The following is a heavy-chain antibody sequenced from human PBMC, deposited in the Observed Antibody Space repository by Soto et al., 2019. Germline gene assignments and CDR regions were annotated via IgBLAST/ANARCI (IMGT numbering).Heavy chain of an antibody. D-gene: IGHD3-3*01. V-gene: IGHV6-1*01. Sequence: RSQTLSLTCAISGDSFSSNSAGWNWVRQTPSRGLEWLGRTYYKSKWYYNSAVSVKSRITINPDTSKNQFSLQLNSVTPEDTAVYYCSRGSWDDVSGHYYMDVWGKGTTVTVSS. J-gene: IGHJ6*03. CDR2: TYYKSKWYY. CDR1: GDSFSSNSAG. CDR3: SRGSWDDVSGHYYMDV.